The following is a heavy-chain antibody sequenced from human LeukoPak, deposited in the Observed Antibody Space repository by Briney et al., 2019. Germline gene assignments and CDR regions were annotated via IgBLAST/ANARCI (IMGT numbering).Heavy chain of an antibody. CDR3: AREPPGY. Sequence: SETLSLTCTVSGGSVTSGNYYWNWIRQPAGKGLEWIGRIYTNGGASYNPSLKSRDTISIDASKNQFSLKLSSVTAADTAVYYCAREPPGYWGQGILVTVSS. V-gene: IGHV4-61*02. CDR2: IYTNGGA. J-gene: IGHJ4*02. CDR1: GGSVTSGNYY.